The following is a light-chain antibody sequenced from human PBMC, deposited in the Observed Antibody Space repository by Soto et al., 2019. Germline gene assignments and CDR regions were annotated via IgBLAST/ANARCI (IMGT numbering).Light chain of an antibody. V-gene: IGKV1-39*01. Sequence: DIQMTQSPSSLSASVGDRVSITCRAGHNINNYLNWYQQKPGQAPKLLIYVASSLQSGVPSRFSGSGSGTDFTLTINSLQPEDSAIYYCQQSYNGITFGQGTRLDIK. CDR3: QQSYNGIT. CDR2: VAS. CDR1: HNINNY. J-gene: IGKJ5*01.